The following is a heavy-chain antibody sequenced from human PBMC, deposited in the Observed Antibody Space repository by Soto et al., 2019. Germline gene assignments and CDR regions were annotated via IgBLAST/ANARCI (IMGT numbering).Heavy chain of an antibody. J-gene: IGHJ4*02. CDR2: IIPMFDTP. CDR1: GGTFSCDS. D-gene: IGHD2-15*01. Sequence: SVKVSCKASGGTFSCDSFSWVRQAPGQGLEWMGGIIPMFDTPIYAQKFQDRVTITADESTSTAYMQLSSLRSGDTAVYYCARSGGLDRDFNYWGQGSLVTVS. CDR3: ARSGGLDRDFNY. V-gene: IGHV1-69*13.